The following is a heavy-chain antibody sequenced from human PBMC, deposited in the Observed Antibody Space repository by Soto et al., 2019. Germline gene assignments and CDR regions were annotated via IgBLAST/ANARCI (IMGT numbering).Heavy chain of an antibody. D-gene: IGHD5-12*01. J-gene: IGHJ4*02. CDR1: GFTVSSNY. V-gene: IGHV3-53*02. CDR2: IYSGGST. CDR3: AIEGRGLHYFDY. Sequence: EVQLVETGGGLIQPGGSLRLSCAASGFTVSSNYMSWVRQAPGKGLEWVSVIYSGGSTYCADSVKGRFTISRDNSKNTLYLQMNSLRAEDTAVYYCAIEGRGLHYFDYWGQGNLVTVSS.